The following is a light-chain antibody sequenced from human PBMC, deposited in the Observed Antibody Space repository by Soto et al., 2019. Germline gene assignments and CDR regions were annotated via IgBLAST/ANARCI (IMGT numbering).Light chain of an antibody. CDR1: QAVNTR. CDR2: LAS. J-gene: IGKJ1*01. V-gene: IGKV3-11*01. CDR3: HQRQSWPRT. Sequence: SSFPXXRVPLSFRASQAVNTRLAWYQHKPGQAPRLLIYLASNRAAGVPARFSGSGSGTDFTLTISDVEPEDFAVYYCHQRQSWPRTFGQGTKVYI.